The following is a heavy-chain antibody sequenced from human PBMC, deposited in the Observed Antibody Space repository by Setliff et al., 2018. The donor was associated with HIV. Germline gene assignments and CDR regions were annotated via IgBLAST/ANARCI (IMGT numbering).Heavy chain of an antibody. CDR1: GGSISSGHY. D-gene: IGHD6-13*01. CDR2: IHHSGGT. J-gene: IGHJ4*02. Sequence: PSETLSLTCAVSGGSISSGHYWTWIRQPPGKGLEWIGYIHHSGGTQYNPSLMSRLTMSVDSSKNQFSLSLSSVTAADTAVYYCARLPDINSWPFDYWARGTLVTVSS. CDR3: ARLPDINSWPFDY. V-gene: IGHV4-61*01.